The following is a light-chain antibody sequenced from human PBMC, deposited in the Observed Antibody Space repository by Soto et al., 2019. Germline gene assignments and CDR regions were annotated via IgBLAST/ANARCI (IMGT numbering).Light chain of an antibody. CDR2: DTS. CDR3: QQYNNWPPSWT. V-gene: IGKV3-15*01. Sequence: EIVMTQSPATLSVSPGERATLSCRASQSVSSNLAWYQQKPGQAPRLLIYDTSTRATGISARFSGSGSGTDFTLTISGLQSEDFVVYYCQQYNNWPPSWTFGQGTKVDIK. J-gene: IGKJ1*01. CDR1: QSVSSN.